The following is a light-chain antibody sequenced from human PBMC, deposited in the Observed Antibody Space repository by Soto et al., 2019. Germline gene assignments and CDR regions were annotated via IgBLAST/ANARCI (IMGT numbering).Light chain of an antibody. Sequence: LTQPPSASGSPGQSAAISCTGTSSDVGGYNYVSWYQQHPGKAPKLMIYEVNKRPSGVPDRFSGSKSGNTASLTVSGLQAEDEADYYCSSYAGSSNVFGTGTKGTVL. J-gene: IGLJ1*01. CDR3: SSYAGSSNV. CDR2: EVN. V-gene: IGLV2-8*01. CDR1: SSDVGGYNY.